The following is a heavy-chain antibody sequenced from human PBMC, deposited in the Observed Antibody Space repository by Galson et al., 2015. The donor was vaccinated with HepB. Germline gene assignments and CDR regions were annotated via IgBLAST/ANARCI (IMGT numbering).Heavy chain of an antibody. Sequence: SLRLSCAASGFTFSSYAMHWVRQAPGKGLEWVAVISYDGSNKYYADSVKGRFTISRDNSKNTLYLQMNSLRAEDTAVYYCARGGGGYDPWGQGTLVTVSS. J-gene: IGHJ5*02. CDR1: GFTFSSYA. CDR2: ISYDGSNK. V-gene: IGHV3-30-3*01. CDR3: ARGGGGYDP. D-gene: IGHD5-12*01.